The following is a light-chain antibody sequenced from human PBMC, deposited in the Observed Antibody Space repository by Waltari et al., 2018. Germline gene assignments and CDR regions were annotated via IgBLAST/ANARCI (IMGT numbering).Light chain of an antibody. CDR2: YAS. J-gene: IGKJ1*01. CDR1: QSVTRT. Sequence: EIVFTQSPGTLSLSPGESSTLFCRASQSVTRTLAGDQPKLGQAPRLLIDYASSRATGIPDRFSGSGYGTDFSLTISRLEPEDFAVYYCQKYGTLLATFGQGTKVEIK. CDR3: QKYGTLLAT. V-gene: IGKV3-20*01.